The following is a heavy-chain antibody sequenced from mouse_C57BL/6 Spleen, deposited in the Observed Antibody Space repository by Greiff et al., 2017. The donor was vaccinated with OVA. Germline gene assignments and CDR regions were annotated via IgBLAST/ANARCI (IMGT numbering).Heavy chain of an antibody. CDR2: ISDGGSYT. V-gene: IGHV5-4*03. CDR3: ARGGGTSAWFAY. J-gene: IGHJ3*01. CDR1: GFTFSSYA. D-gene: IGHD1-3*01. Sequence: DVMLVESGGGLVQPGGSLKLSCAASGFTFSSYAMSWVRQTPEKRLEWVATISDGGSYTYYPDNVKGRFTISRDNAKNNLYLQMSHLKSEDTAMYDCARGGGTSAWFAYWGQGTLVTVSA.